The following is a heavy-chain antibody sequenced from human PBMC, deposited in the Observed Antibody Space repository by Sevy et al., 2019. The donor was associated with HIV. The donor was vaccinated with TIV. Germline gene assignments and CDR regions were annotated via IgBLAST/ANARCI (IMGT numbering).Heavy chain of an antibody. CDR2: VSSDGRNK. J-gene: IGHJ6*02. V-gene: IGHV3-30*04. CDR1: EFSFSSYG. CDR3: ARDEGILPPGYYYYGMDV. D-gene: IGHD3-10*01. Sequence: GGSLRLSCAASEFSFSSYGMHWVRQAPGKGLEWVAVVSSDGRNKNYADSVKGRFTISRANSKNTLYLQMNSLRAEDTAFYYCARDEGILPPGYYYYGMDVWGQGTTVTVSS.